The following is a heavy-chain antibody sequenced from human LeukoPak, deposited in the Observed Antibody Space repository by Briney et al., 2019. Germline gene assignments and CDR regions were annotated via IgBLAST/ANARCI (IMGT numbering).Heavy chain of an antibody. CDR3: ARGQEDDAFDI. J-gene: IGHJ3*02. CDR1: GFTLSNNY. CDR2: IYGGGST. Sequence: GGSLRLSCAASGFTLSNNYMIWVRQAPGKGLEWVSVIYGGGSTYYADSVKGRFTISRDNSKNTLYLQMNSLRAEDTAVYYCARGQEDDAFDIWGQETMVTVSS. V-gene: IGHV3-66*01.